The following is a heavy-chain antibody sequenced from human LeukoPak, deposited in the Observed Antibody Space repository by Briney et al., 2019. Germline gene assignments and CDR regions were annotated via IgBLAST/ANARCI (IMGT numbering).Heavy chain of an antibody. CDR3: ARTYSRSWYDWFDP. V-gene: IGHV1-18*01. CDR2: ISAYNGNT. D-gene: IGHD6-13*01. Sequence: ASVKVSCKASGYTFTSYGISWVRQAPGQGLEWMGWISAYNGNTNYAQKLQGRVTMTTDTSTSTAYMELRSLRSDDTAVYYCARTYSRSWYDWFDPWGQGTLVTVSS. J-gene: IGHJ5*02. CDR1: GYTFTSYG.